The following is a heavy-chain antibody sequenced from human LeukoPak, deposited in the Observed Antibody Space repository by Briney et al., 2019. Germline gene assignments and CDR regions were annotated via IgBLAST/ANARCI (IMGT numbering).Heavy chain of an antibody. D-gene: IGHD5-12*01. CDR2: ITSNSNSL. CDR1: GFTYNSYS. J-gene: IGHJ4*02. Sequence: GGSLRLSCVVSGFTYNSYSMSWVRQAPGKGLEWISYITSNSNSLYCADAVKGRFTISRDNAKNSLYLQMISLRAEDTAVYYCTSFGGYDDYWGQGTLVTVSS. CDR3: TSFGGYDDY. V-gene: IGHV3-48*04.